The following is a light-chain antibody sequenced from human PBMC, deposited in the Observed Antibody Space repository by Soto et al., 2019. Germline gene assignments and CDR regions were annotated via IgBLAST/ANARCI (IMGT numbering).Light chain of an antibody. CDR1: QSLLHSNGYNY. CDR2: LAS. V-gene: IGKV2-28*01. J-gene: IGKJ1*01. CDR3: MQPLQAPPT. Sequence: DTVMTQSPLSLPVTPGEPASISCKSSQSLLHSNGYNYVDWYLQKPGQSPQLLISLASNRASGVPDRVSGSGSGTDFTLKISRVEAEDVGVYSCMQPLQAPPTFGQGTKVEIK.